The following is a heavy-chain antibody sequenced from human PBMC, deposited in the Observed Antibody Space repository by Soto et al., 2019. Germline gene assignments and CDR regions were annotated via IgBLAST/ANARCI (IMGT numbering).Heavy chain of an antibody. CDR1: GFTFSSNG. D-gene: IGHD2-15*01. Sequence: QVQLVESGGGVVQRGRSLRLSCAASGFTFSSNGMHWVRQAPGKGLEWVAVISYDGRRKYYADSVKGRFSISRDNSKNTLYLQMNSLRAEDTAVYYCARGGEQYCSGGSCYSAYYGMDVCGQGTTVTVSS. V-gene: IGHV3-33*05. CDR2: ISYDGRRK. J-gene: IGHJ6*02. CDR3: ARGGEQYCSGGSCYSAYYGMDV.